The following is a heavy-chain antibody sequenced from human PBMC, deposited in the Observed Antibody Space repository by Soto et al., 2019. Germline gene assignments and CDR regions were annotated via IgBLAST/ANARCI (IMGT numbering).Heavy chain of an antibody. Sequence: SETLSLTCTVSGDSISSSSYYWGWIRQPPGKGLEWIGSIYQSGSTYYNPSLKSRVTISVDTSKNQFSLKLSSVTAADTAVYYCARQDGWSYGYSGYRGQGTLDTGSS. CDR3: ARQDGWSYGYSGY. J-gene: IGHJ4*02. D-gene: IGHD5-18*01. CDR2: IYQSGST. V-gene: IGHV4-39*01. CDR1: GDSISSSSYY.